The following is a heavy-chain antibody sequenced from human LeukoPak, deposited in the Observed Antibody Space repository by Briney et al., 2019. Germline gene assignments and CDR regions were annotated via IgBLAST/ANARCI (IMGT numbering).Heavy chain of an antibody. J-gene: IGHJ4*02. CDR1: GDSIRSYY. CDR2: IYYSGST. CDR3: ASHYAAVDY. V-gene: IGHV4-59*08. D-gene: IGHD2-2*01. Sequence: KSSETLSLTCIVSGDSIRSYYWNWIRQAPGKGLEWIGYIYYSGSTYYNPSLKSRVTISVDTSKNQFSLKLSSVTAADTAVYYCASHYAAVDYWGQGTLVTVSS.